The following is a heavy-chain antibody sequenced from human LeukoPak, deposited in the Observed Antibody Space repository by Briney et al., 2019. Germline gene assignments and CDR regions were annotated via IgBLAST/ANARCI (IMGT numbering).Heavy chain of an antibody. Sequence: SETLSLTCTVSGGSISSYYWSWIRQPPGKGLEWIGYIYYSGSTNYNPSLKSRVTISVDTSKNQFSLKLSSVTAADTAVYYCARLVPRIAVADYWGQGTLVTVSS. D-gene: IGHD6-19*01. V-gene: IGHV4-59*08. CDR1: GGSISSYY. CDR2: IYYSGST. CDR3: ARLVPRIAVADY. J-gene: IGHJ4*02.